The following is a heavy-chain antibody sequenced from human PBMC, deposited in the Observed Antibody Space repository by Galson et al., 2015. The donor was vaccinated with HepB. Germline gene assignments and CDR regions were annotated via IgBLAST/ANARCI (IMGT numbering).Heavy chain of an antibody. Sequence: SLRLSCAASGFNFNDYAMHWVRQAPGKGLEWLAAISPDGSYRPYADSVKGRFTISRDNSDNTLSLQMNSLRPEDTAIYYCAKDVYSWGAVGTIDYWGRGTLVIVSS. V-gene: IGHV3-30*18. D-gene: IGHD6-13*01. CDR2: ISPDGSYR. CDR3: AKDVYSWGAVGTIDY. J-gene: IGHJ4*02. CDR1: GFNFNDYA.